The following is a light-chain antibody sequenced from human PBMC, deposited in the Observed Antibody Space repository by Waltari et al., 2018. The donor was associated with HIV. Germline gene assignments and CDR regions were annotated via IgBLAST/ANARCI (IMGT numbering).Light chain of an antibody. CDR3: QQYVSSPET. CDR2: GAS. Sequence: EIVLTQSPGTLSLSPGERATLSCRASQSVSSSYLAWYQQEPGQAPRLLIYGASRRATGIPDRFSGSGSGTDFTLTISRLEPEDFAVYYCQQYVSSPETFGPGTKVDIK. J-gene: IGKJ3*01. CDR1: QSVSSSY. V-gene: IGKV3-20*01.